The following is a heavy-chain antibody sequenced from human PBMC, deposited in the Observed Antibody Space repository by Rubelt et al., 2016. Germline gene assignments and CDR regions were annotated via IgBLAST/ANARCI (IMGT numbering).Heavy chain of an antibody. V-gene: IGHV4-34*01. D-gene: IGHD3-22*01. Sequence: QVQLQQWGAGLLKPSETLSLTCAVYGGSFSGYYWSWIRQPPGKGLEWIGEINHSGSTNYNPSLKSRVTKPVDTSKNQFSRKRSSVTAADTAVYYCARADYYDSSGYHNWFDPWGQGTLVTVSS. CDR2: INHSGST. J-gene: IGHJ5*02. CDR3: ARADYYDSSGYHNWFDP. CDR1: GGSFSGYY.